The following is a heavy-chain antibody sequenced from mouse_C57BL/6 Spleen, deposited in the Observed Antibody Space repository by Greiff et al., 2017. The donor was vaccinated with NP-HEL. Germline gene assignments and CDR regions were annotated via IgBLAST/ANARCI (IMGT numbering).Heavy chain of an antibody. Sequence: VKLQESGAELVRPGTSVKVSCKASGYAFTNYLIEWVKQRPGQGLEWIGVINPGSGGTNYNEKFKGKATLTADKSSSTAYMQLSSLTSEDSAVYFCARARIIGAMDYWGQGTSVTVSS. J-gene: IGHJ4*01. V-gene: IGHV1-54*01. D-gene: IGHD1-1*01. CDR1: GYAFTNYL. CDR3: ARARIIGAMDY. CDR2: INPGSGGT.